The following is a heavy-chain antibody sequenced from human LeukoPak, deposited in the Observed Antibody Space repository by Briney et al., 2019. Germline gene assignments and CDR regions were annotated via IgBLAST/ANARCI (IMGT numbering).Heavy chain of an antibody. CDR3: ARRDDGSYAFDI. V-gene: IGHV4-39*01. Sequence: SETLSLTCTVSGGSISSSSYYWGWIRQPPGKGLEWIGSIYYSGSTYYNPSLKSRVTISVDTSKNQFSRKLSSVTAAGTAVYYCARRDDGSYAFDIWGQGTMVTVSS. CDR1: GGSISSSSYY. J-gene: IGHJ3*02. D-gene: IGHD5-24*01. CDR2: IYYSGST.